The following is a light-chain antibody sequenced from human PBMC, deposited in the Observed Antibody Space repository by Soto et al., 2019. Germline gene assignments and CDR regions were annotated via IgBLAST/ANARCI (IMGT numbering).Light chain of an antibody. J-gene: IGLJ2*01. V-gene: IGLV3-1*01. CDR1: KLGDTY. CDR3: QAWHSTTPVV. Sequence: SYELTQPPSVSVSPGQTASITCSGDKLGDTYSCWYQQKPGQSPVLVIYQDAKRPSGIPEQFSGSNSGNTATLTISGTQAMDEADYYCQAWHSTTPVVFGGGTKLTVL. CDR2: QDA.